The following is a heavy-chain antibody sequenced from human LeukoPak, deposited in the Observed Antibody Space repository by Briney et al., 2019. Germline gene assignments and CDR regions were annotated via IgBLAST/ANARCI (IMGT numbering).Heavy chain of an antibody. CDR1: GESFSGYY. D-gene: IGHD2-15*01. CDR3: ARHIVVVVAATRGTDAFDI. V-gene: IGHV4-39*01. CDR2: IYYSGST. Sequence: PSETLSLTCAVYGESFSGYYWGWIRQPPGKGLEWIGSIYYSGSTYYNPSLKSRVTISVDTSKNQFSLKLSSVTAADTAVYYCARHIVVVVAATRGTDAFDIWGQGTMVTVSS. J-gene: IGHJ3*02.